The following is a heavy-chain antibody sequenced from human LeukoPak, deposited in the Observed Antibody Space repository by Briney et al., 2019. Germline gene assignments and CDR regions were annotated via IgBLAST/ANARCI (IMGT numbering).Heavy chain of an antibody. CDR2: IYAGDSDT. Sequence: GESLKISCKGSGYSFINFWIAWVRRMPGKGLEWMGIIYAGDSDTRYSPSFQGQVTISVDKSISTAYLQWSSLKASDTAMYYCARQRGYDPFDYWGQGTLVTVSS. CDR3: ARQRGYDPFDY. V-gene: IGHV5-51*01. J-gene: IGHJ4*02. D-gene: IGHD3-3*01. CDR1: GYSFINFW.